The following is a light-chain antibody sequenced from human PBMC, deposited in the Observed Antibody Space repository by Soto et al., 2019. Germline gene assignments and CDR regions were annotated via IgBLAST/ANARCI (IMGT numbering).Light chain of an antibody. CDR1: QSIRSW. Sequence: DIQMTQSPSILSASVGDRVTITCRASQSIRSWLAWYQQKPGKAPTLLIYEASSLESGVPSRFSGSGSGTAFTLTISSLQPEDIATYYCQQYNGNSGTFGQGTKVDIK. CDR3: QQYNGNSGT. CDR2: EAS. J-gene: IGKJ1*01. V-gene: IGKV1-5*03.